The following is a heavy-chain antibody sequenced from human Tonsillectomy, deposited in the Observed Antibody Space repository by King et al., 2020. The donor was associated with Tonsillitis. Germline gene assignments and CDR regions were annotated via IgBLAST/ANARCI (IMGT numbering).Heavy chain of an antibody. V-gene: IGHV3-15*01. D-gene: IGHD3-3*01. CDR1: GFTFSNAW. CDR3: RTGSRITIFGGDSIKGKILDS. Sequence: VQLVESGGGLVKPGGSLRLSCAASGFTFSNAWMSWVRQAPGKGLEWVGRMKIKADGGKTDYAAPVKGRFTISRDDAKTTLYLQMNSLKTEDTAVYYCRTGSRITIFGGDSIKGKILDSWGQGTRVTVSS. J-gene: IGHJ4*02. CDR2: MKIKADGGKT.